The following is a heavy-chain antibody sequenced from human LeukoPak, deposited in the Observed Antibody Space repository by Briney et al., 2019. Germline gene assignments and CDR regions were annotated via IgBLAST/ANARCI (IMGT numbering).Heavy chain of an antibody. V-gene: IGHV5-51*01. CDR3: ARWGGYCSGGNCYPLYYFDY. J-gene: IGHJ4*02. CDR1: GYSFTNYW. CDR2: INPRDSDT. D-gene: IGHD2-15*01. Sequence: GESLKISCKGSGYSFTNYWIGWVRQMPGKGLEWMGIINPRDSDTRYSPSFQGQVTISADKSISTAYLQWSSLKASDTATYYCARWGGYCSGGNCYPLYYFDYWGQGTLVTVSS.